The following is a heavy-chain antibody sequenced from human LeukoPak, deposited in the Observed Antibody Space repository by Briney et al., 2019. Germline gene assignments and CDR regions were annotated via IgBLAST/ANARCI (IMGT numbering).Heavy chain of an antibody. D-gene: IGHD4-17*01. V-gene: IGHV4-59*01. CDR3: AREGAYRTYGDYSPFDF. Sequence: SETLSLTCTVSGGSISSYYWSWIRQPPGKGLEWIGYIYYSGSTNYNLSLKSRVTISVDTSKNQFSLKLSSVTAADTAVYYCAREGAYRTYGDYSPFDFWGQGTLVTVSS. CDR2: IYYSGST. J-gene: IGHJ5*01. CDR1: GGSISSYY.